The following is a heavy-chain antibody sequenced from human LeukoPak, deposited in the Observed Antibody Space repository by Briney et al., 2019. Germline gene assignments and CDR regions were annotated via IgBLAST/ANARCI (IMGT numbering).Heavy chain of an antibody. J-gene: IGHJ4*02. CDR1: GFTFRTYW. Sequence: GGSLRLSCAASGFTFRTYWMHWVRQVPGKGLVWVSRIKTDGSETVYADNVKGRFTIPRDNARNTLYLQMNSLRVEDTAVYYCTRTYYYDSRDYFDYWGQGALVTVSS. CDR3: TRTYYYDSRDYFDY. D-gene: IGHD3-22*01. CDR2: IKTDGSET. V-gene: IGHV3-74*01.